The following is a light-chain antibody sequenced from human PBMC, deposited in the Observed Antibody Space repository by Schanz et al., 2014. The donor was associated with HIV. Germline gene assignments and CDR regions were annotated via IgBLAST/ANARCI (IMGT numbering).Light chain of an antibody. V-gene: IGLV2-8*01. J-gene: IGLJ2*01. Sequence: QSALTQPPSASGSPGQSVTISCTGTSSDVGGYNYVSWYQQHPGKAPKLMIYEVSERPSGVPDRFSGSKSGNTASLTVSGLQADDEADYYCSSYIRSTTPVVFGGGTKVTVL. CDR1: SSDVGGYNY. CDR3: SSYIRSTTPVV. CDR2: EVS.